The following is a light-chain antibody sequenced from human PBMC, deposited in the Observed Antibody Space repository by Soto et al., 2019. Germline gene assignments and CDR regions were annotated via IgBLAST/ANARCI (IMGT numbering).Light chain of an antibody. CDR3: QQYDNLPLT. CDR1: QDISNY. CDR2: DAS. J-gene: IGKJ4*01. Sequence: DIQMTQSPSSLSASVGDRVTITCQASQDISNYLNWYQQKPGKAPKLLIYDASNLETGVPSRFSRSGSGTDFNFTISILQPEDIATYYCQQYDNLPLTFGGGTQVEIK. V-gene: IGKV1-33*01.